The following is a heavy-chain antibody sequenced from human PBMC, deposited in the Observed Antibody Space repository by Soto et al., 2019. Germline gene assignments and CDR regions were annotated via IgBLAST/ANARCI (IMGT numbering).Heavy chain of an antibody. Sequence: PSETLSLTCAVYGGSVNGYYWNWIRQPPGKGLEWIGEINHTVGTHSNPSLTSRVTMPVDTSKTKFSLRLSSVTAADTAIYFCATRITVFRLLIPPFDPWGQGAQVTGS. CDR2: INHTVGT. CDR1: GGSVNGYY. V-gene: IGHV4-34*01. D-gene: IGHD3-3*01. CDR3: ATRITVFRLLIPPFDP. J-gene: IGHJ5*02.